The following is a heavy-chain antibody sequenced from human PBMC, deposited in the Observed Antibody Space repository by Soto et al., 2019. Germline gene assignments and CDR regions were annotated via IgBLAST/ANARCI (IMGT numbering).Heavy chain of an antibody. V-gene: IGHV3-72*01. CDR2: TRNKANSYTT. Sequence: EVQLVESGGGLVQPGGSLRLSCAASGFTFSDHYMDWVRQAPGKGLEWVGRTRNKANSYTTEYAASVKGRFTISRDDSKNSLYLQMNSLKTEDTAAYYCASGLRRGSTLDYWGQGTLVTVSS. J-gene: IGHJ4*02. D-gene: IGHD3-16*01. CDR1: GFTFSDHY. CDR3: ASGLRRGSTLDY.